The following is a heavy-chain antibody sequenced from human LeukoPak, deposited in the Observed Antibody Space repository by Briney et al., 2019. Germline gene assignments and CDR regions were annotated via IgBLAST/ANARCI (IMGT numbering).Heavy chain of an antibody. CDR3: VREGDSGYDSRLDY. D-gene: IGHD5-12*01. CDR2: VSYDGSNN. Sequence: PGGSLRLSFAASGFTFSNHAIHWVRQAPGKGLQWVAIVSYDGSNNTYADAVMGRFTISRDHYKNPLYLQMNSLRVEDTALYYCVREGDSGYDSRLDYWGEGPPVTVSS. CDR1: GFTFSNHA. V-gene: IGHV3-30*04. J-gene: IGHJ4*02.